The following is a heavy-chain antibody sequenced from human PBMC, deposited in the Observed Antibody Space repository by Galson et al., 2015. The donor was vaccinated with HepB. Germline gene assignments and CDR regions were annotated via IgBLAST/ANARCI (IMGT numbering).Heavy chain of an antibody. CDR3: ARDRAVAGTFDY. D-gene: IGHD6-19*01. J-gene: IGHJ4*02. CDR2: ISSSSSYI. Sequence: SLRLSCAASGFTFSSYSMNWVRQAPGKGLEWVSSISSSSSYIYYADSVKGRFTISRDNAKNSLYLQVNSLRAEDTAVYYCARDRAVAGTFDYWGQGTLVTVSS. CDR1: GFTFSSYS. V-gene: IGHV3-21*01.